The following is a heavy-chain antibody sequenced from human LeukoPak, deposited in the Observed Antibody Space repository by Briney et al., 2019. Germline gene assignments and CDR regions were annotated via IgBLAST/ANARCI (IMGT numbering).Heavy chain of an antibody. V-gene: IGHV3-74*01. D-gene: IGHD2-2*01. CDR1: GFTFSSYW. CDR3: ATLSDIVVVSAAADYYYYMDV. CDR2: INSDGSST. Sequence: SGGSLRLSCAASGFTFSSYWMHWVRQAPGKGLVWVSRINSDGSSTSYADSVKGRFTISRDNAKNTLYLQMNSLRAEDTAVYYCATLSDIVVVSAAADYYYYMDVWGKGTTVTVSS. J-gene: IGHJ6*03.